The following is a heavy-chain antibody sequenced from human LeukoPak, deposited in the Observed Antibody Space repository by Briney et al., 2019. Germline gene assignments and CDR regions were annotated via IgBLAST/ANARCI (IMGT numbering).Heavy chain of an antibody. CDR3: ASGSYFHYFDY. CDR2: IYYSGST. Sequence: SETLSLTCAVSGGSISSYYWSWIRQPPGKGLEWVGYIYYSGSTNYNPSLKSRVTISVDTSKNKFSLKLSSVTAEDTAVYYCASGSYFHYFDYWGQGTLVTVSS. V-gene: IGHV4-59*01. D-gene: IGHD1-26*01. CDR1: GGSISSYY. J-gene: IGHJ4*02.